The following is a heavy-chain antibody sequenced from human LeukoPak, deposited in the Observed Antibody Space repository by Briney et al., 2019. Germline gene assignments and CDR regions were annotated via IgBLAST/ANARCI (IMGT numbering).Heavy chain of an antibody. Sequence: SETLSLTCTVSGGSFSSYYWSWIRQPPGKGLEWIGYIYYSGSTNYNPSLKSRVTISVDTSKNQFSLKLSSVTATDTAVYYCARDVSPYYYYDSSGYSGYYMDVWGKGTTVTVSS. CDR3: ARDVSPYYYYDSSGYSGYYMDV. J-gene: IGHJ6*03. CDR1: GGSFSSYY. D-gene: IGHD3-22*01. V-gene: IGHV4-59*01. CDR2: IYYSGST.